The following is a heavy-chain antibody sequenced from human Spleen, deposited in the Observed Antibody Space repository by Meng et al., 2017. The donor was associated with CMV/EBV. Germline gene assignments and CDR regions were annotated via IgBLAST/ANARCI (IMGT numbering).Heavy chain of an antibody. D-gene: IGHD2-2*02. V-gene: IGHV1-69*10. Sequence: SVKVSCKASGGTFSSYAISWVRQAPGQGLEWMGGIIPILSIANYAQKFQGRVTITADKSTSTAYMELSSLRSEDTAVYYCARRRVPAAIVDYYYGMDVWGQGTTVTVSS. J-gene: IGHJ6*02. CDR1: GGTFSSYA. CDR2: IIPILSIA. CDR3: ARRRVPAAIVDYYYGMDV.